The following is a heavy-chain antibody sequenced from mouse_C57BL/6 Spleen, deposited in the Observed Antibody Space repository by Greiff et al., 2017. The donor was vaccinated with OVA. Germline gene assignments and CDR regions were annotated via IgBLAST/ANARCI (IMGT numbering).Heavy chain of an antibody. CDR3: TGGGLRRYFDY. D-gene: IGHD2-2*01. CDR1: GFTFSNYW. Sequence: EVKLMESGGGLVQPGGSMKLSCVASGFTFSNYWMNWVRQSPEKGLEWVAQIRLKSDNYATHYAESVKGRFTISRDDSNSSVYLQMNNLRAEDTGIYYCTGGGLRRYFDYWGQGTTLTVSS. CDR2: IRLKSDNYAT. J-gene: IGHJ2*01. V-gene: IGHV6-3*01.